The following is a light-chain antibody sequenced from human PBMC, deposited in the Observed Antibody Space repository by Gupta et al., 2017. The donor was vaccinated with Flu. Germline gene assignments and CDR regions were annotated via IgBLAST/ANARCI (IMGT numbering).Light chain of an antibody. Sequence: DKVAITCRASQTINTYLNWYKQQPGRAPKLLIYDTSTLQSAVPSRFSGSGSGTYFTLTISSLQPEDFATYYCQKSYGSPPDTFGQGT. CDR2: DTS. V-gene: IGKV1-39*01. CDR1: QTINTY. CDR3: QKSYGSPPDT. J-gene: IGKJ2*01.